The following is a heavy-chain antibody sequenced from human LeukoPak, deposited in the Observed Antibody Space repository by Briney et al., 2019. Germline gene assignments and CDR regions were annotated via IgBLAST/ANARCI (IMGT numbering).Heavy chain of an antibody. CDR3: ARSRFSGDSSGYNWFDP. CDR2: IYSSGST. V-gene: IGHV4-39*07. Sequence: SETLSLTCSVSGASISSGSNYWGWIRQPPGKTLEWIGSIYSSGSTYYNPSLKSRVVIIIDTPKNHFSLTLSSVTAADTAVYYCARSRFSGDSSGYNWFDPWGQGTLVTVSS. CDR1: GASISSGSNY. D-gene: IGHD3-22*01. J-gene: IGHJ5*02.